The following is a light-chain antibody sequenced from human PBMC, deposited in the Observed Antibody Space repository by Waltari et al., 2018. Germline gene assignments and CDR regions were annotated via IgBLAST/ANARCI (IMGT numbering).Light chain of an antibody. V-gene: IGKV3-20*01. CDR3: QQYGTSPSIT. CDR2: GAS. Sequence: EIVLTQSPGTLSLSPGEGAPLSCRASRTVISSYLAWYQQKPGQAPRLLIYGASTRATGTPDRFSGSGSGTVFTLTISRVEPEDFAIYFCQQYGTSPSITFGQGTRLEIK. J-gene: IGKJ5*01. CDR1: RTVISSY.